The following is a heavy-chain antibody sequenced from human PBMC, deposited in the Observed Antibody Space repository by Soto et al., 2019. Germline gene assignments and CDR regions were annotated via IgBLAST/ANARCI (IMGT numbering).Heavy chain of an antibody. CDR2: INPNTGGT. CDR1: GYTFTDYF. V-gene: IGHV1-2*02. J-gene: IGHJ4*02. Sequence: GASVKVSCKASGYTFTDYFIHWVRQSPGQGLEWMGWINPNTGGTYYAQKFQGRVTMTRDTSFTTAYMELSSLRSDDTAVYYCARQNRGSWFLVAFDSWGQGTLVTVSS. D-gene: IGHD6-13*01. CDR3: ARQNRGSWFLVAFDS.